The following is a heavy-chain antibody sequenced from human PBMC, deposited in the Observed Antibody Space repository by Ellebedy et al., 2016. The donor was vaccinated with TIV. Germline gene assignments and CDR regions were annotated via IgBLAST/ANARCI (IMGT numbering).Heavy chain of an antibody. CDR3: ARALFTSDWYFDC. CDR1: GFIFSTYA. V-gene: IGHV3-30-3*01. D-gene: IGHD6-19*01. Sequence: GESLKISXAASGFIFSTYAIHWVRQAPGKGLEWVAVISYDGSNKYYADSVKGRFTISRDNSKNTLYLQMNSLRAEDTAVYYCARALFTSDWYFDCWGQGSLVTVSS. J-gene: IGHJ4*02. CDR2: ISYDGSNK.